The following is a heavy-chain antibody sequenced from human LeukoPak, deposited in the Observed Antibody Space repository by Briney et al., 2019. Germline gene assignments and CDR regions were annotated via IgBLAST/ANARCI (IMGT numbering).Heavy chain of an antibody. Sequence: SGGSLRLSCAASGFTFSSYAMSWVRQAPGKGLEWVSAISGSGGSTYYADSVKGRFTISRDNSKNTLYLQMNSLRAEDTAVYYCAKGDYRSPYYYYGMDVWGQGTTVTVSS. CDR1: GFTFSSYA. D-gene: IGHD3-16*02. CDR2: ISGSGGST. V-gene: IGHV3-23*01. CDR3: AKGDYRSPYYYYGMDV. J-gene: IGHJ6*02.